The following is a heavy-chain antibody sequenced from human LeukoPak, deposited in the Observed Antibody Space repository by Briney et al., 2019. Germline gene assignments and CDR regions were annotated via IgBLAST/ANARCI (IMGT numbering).Heavy chain of an antibody. V-gene: IGHV3-30*18. CDR1: GFTFSNYG. D-gene: IGHD1-26*01. CDR3: AKGESGSHYQVIDY. Sequence: GGSLRLSCAASGFTFSNYGLHWVRQAPGKGLEWVALISYDGRSNKYYADSVKGRFTISRDNSKNTLSLQMNSLRAEDTAVYDCAKGESGSHYQVIDYWGQGTLVTVSS. CDR2: ISYDGRSNK. J-gene: IGHJ4*02.